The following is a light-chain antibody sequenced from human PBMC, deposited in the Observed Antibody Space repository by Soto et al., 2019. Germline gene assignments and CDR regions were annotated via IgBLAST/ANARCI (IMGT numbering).Light chain of an antibody. CDR2: GAT. CDR3: QQYSNSPFT. Sequence: EIVLTQSPGTLSMSPGERATLSCRASQSVSSRYVAWHQQKPGQAPRLLLSGATNRATGIPDRFSSSGSGTDFTLTISRLEPEDFAMYYCQQYSNSPFTFGPGTKVDIK. J-gene: IGKJ3*01. V-gene: IGKV3-20*01. CDR1: QSVSSRY.